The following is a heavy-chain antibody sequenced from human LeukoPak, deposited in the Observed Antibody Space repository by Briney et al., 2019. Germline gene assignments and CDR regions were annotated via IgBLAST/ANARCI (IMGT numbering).Heavy chain of an antibody. CDR2: ISSSSSYI. J-gene: IGHJ4*02. Sequence: GGSLRLSCAASGFTVSSNYMNWVRQAPGKGLEWVSSISSSSSYIYYADSVKGRFTISRDNAKNSLYLQMNSLRAEDTAVYYCARVSVTMIVVATFDYWGQGTLVTVSS. D-gene: IGHD3-22*01. V-gene: IGHV3-21*01. CDR1: GFTVSSNY. CDR3: ARVSVTMIVVATFDY.